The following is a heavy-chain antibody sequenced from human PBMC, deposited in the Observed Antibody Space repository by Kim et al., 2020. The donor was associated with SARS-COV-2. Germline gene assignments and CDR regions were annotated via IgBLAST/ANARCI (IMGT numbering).Heavy chain of an antibody. J-gene: IGHJ6*01. V-gene: IGHV3-30*18. Sequence: GGSLRLSCAASGFTFSSYGMHWVRQAPGKGLEWVAVISYDGSNKYYADSVKGRFTISRDNSKNTLYLQMNSLRAEDTAVYYCAKEDCSGGSCYYGMDVWG. CDR2: ISYDGSNK. D-gene: IGHD2-15*01. CDR1: GFTFSSYG. CDR3: AKEDCSGGSCYYGMDV.